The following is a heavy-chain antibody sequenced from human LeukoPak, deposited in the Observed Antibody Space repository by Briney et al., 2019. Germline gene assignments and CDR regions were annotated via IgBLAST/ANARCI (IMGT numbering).Heavy chain of an antibody. J-gene: IGHJ4*02. CDR1: GFTFSSYG. D-gene: IGHD2-15*01. Sequence: GGSLRLSCAASGFTFSSYGMHWVRQAPGKGLEWVALIWYDGSNKYYADSVKGRFTISRDNSKNTLYLQMNSLRAEDTAVYYCARDYTYCSGSRCYDRFDYWGQGIRVTVSS. CDR2: IWYDGSNK. V-gene: IGHV3-33*01. CDR3: ARDYTYCSGSRCYDRFDY.